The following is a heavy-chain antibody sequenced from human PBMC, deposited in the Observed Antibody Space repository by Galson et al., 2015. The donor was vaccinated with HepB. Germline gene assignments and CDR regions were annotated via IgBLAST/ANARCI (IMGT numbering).Heavy chain of an antibody. D-gene: IGHD3-10*01. CDR3: TSGVLLWFGEQSPYGMDV. CDR2: IRSKAYGGTT. J-gene: IGHJ6*02. V-gene: IGHV3-49*04. Sequence: SLRLSCAASGFTFGDYAMSWVRQAPGKGLEWVGFIRSKAYGGTTEYAASVKGRFTISRDDSKSIAYLQMNSLKTEDTAVYYCTSGVLLWFGEQSPYGMDVWGQGTTVTVSS. CDR1: GFTFGDYA.